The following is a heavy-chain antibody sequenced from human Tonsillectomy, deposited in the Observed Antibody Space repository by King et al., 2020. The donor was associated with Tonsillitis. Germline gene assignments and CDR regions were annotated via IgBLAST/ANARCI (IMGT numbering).Heavy chain of an antibody. CDR3: AREGYRSGLGWLDP. CDR2: ITAHNGKT. Sequence: VQLVQSGAEVKKPGASVKVSCKASGYTFRNYGVSWVRQAPGQGLEWMGWITAHNGKTNYAQKVQGRVTMTTDTSTSTAYMELKNLTSDDTAVYYCAREGYRSGLGWLDPWGQGTLVIVSS. CDR1: GYTFRNYG. V-gene: IGHV1-18*04. J-gene: IGHJ5*02. D-gene: IGHD6-19*01.